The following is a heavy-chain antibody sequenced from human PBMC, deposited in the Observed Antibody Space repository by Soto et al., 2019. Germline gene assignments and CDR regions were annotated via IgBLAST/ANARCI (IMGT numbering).Heavy chain of an antibody. D-gene: IGHD3-10*01. Sequence: SVKVSCKASGGTFSSYAISWVRQAPGQGLEWMGGIIPIFGTANYAQKFQGRVTITADESTSTAYMELSSLRSEDTAVYYCAREYGSGSYSFNWFDPWGQGTLVTVS. CDR1: GGTFSSYA. CDR2: IIPIFGTA. V-gene: IGHV1-69*13. CDR3: AREYGSGSYSFNWFDP. J-gene: IGHJ5*02.